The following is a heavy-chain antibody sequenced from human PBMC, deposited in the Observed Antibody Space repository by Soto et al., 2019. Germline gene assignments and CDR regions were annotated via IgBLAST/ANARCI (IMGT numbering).Heavy chain of an antibody. CDR1: GFTFSSYG. J-gene: IGHJ4*02. Sequence: QVQLVESGGGVVQPGRSLRLSCAASGFTFSSYGMHWVRQAPGKGLEWVALISYDGSNKYYADSVKGRFTISRDNSKNTLYRQMNSLRAEDTAVYYCAKAYTAMVTGYFDYWGQGTLVTVPS. CDR3: AKAYTAMVTGYFDY. D-gene: IGHD5-18*01. V-gene: IGHV3-30*18. CDR2: ISYDGSNK.